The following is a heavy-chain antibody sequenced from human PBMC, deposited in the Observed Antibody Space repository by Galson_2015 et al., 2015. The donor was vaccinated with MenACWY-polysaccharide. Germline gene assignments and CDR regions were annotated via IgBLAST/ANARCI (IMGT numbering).Heavy chain of an antibody. CDR3: EKGDAHDGSGIYYDY. Sequence: SLRFSCGVSGLTFSSYGMYCGRQAPGKGLEGLAGLSPTTCNTYYADSVSGRFTISRDNSKNTLYLLMDSLSAEDTALYYCEKGDAHDGSGIYYDYWGQGTLVTVSS. J-gene: IGHJ4*02. CDR1: GLTFSSYG. D-gene: IGHD3-10*01. V-gene: IGHV3-23*01. CDR2: LSPTTCNT.